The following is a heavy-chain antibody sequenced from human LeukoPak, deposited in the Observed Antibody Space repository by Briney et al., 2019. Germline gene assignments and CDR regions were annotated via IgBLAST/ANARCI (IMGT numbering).Heavy chain of an antibody. CDR1: GYRFTAYW. V-gene: IGHV5-51*01. CDR3: ARGVSCSSTSCYGDY. Sequence: GESLKISCKASGYRFTAYWIAWVRQMPGKGLEWMGIIYPGDSDTRYSPSFQGQVTISADKSISTAYLQWSSLKASDTAMYYCARGVSCSSTSCYGDYWGQGTLVTVSS. J-gene: IGHJ4*02. D-gene: IGHD2-2*01. CDR2: IYPGDSDT.